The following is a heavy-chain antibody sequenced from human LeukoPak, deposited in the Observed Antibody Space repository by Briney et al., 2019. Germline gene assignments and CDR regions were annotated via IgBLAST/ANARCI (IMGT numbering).Heavy chain of an antibody. V-gene: IGHV4-34*01. CDR3: ATPLGDYYDSSGSQLDI. D-gene: IGHD3-22*01. Sequence: SETLSLTCAVYGGSFSGYYWSWIRQPPGKGLEWIGEIDHSGSTNYNPSLKSRVTISVDTSKNQFSLKLSSVTAADTAVYYCATPLGDYYDSSGSQLDIWGQGTMVTVSS. J-gene: IGHJ3*02. CDR2: IDHSGST. CDR1: GGSFSGYY.